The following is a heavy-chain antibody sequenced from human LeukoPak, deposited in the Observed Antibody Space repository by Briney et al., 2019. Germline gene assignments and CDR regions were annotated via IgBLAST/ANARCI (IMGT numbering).Heavy chain of an antibody. V-gene: IGHV3-23*01. D-gene: IGHD6-19*01. J-gene: IGHJ4*02. CDR2: ICGSGGST. Sequence: GGSLRLSCAASGVTFSSYAMGWVRQVPGKGLEWVSAICGSGGSTYYADSVKGRFTISRDNSKNTLHLQMNSLRAEDTAVYYCAKGPLIEVAGTTWDYWGQGTLVTVSS. CDR3: AKGPLIEVAGTTWDY. CDR1: GVTFSSYA.